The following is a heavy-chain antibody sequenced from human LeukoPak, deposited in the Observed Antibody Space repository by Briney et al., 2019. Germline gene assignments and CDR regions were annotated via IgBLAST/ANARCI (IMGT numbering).Heavy chain of an antibody. Sequence: ASVKVSCKASGYTFTSYYMHWVRQAPGQGLEWMGIINPSGGSTSYAQKFQGRVTMTRDTSTSTVYMELSSLRSEETAVYYCASRTEWLVGLYWGQGTLVTVSS. CDR2: INPSGGST. D-gene: IGHD1-26*01. J-gene: IGHJ4*02. V-gene: IGHV1-46*01. CDR3: ASRTEWLVGLY. CDR1: GYTFTSYY.